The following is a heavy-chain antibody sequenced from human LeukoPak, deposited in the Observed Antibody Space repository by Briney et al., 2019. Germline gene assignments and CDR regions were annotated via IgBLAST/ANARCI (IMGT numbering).Heavy chain of an antibody. V-gene: IGHV1-24*01. CDR3: AGPAPGRSGSSPLAY. CDR1: GYTLTELS. D-gene: IGHD1-1*01. J-gene: IGHJ4*02. Sequence: ASVKVSCKVSGYTLTELSMHWVRQAPGKGLEWMGGFDPEDGETIYAQKFQGRVTISVDKSTSIVYMELSSLTFADTAVYFCAGPAPGRSGSSPLAYWGREPWSPSP. CDR2: FDPEDGET.